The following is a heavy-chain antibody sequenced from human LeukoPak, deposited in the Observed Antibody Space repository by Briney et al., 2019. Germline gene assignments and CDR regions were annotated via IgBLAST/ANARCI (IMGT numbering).Heavy chain of an antibody. Sequence: SETLSLTCTVSGGSFRSYYWSWIRQPPGKGLEWIGYVYYSGSSNYNPSLKSRVIISLDTSKNQFSLKLSSVTAADTAVYYCARATQTGIAVAGTAHWGQGTLVTVSS. CDR2: VYYSGSS. V-gene: IGHV4-59*12. D-gene: IGHD6-19*01. CDR3: ARATQTGIAVAGTAH. CDR1: GGSFRSYY. J-gene: IGHJ4*02.